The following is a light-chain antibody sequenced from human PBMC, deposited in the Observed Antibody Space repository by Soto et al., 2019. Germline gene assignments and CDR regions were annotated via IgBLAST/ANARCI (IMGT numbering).Light chain of an antibody. J-gene: IGKJ1*01. CDR1: QSVNSY. CDR3: QQRSNWPPEWT. V-gene: IGKV3-11*01. Sequence: IVLTQSPATLSLSPGERATLSCRASQSVNSYLAWYQQELGQAPRLLIYDASNRATDIPARFSGGGSGTDFTLTISSLEPEDFAVYYCQQRSNWPPEWTFGQGTKVAIK. CDR2: DAS.